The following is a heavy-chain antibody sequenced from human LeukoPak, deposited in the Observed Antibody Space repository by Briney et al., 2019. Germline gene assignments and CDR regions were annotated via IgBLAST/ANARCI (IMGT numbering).Heavy chain of an antibody. CDR3: ARGETDYGDYVLDY. CDR1: GFTFSSYE. J-gene: IGHJ4*02. Sequence: PGGSLRLSCVVSGFTFSSYEMNWVRQAPGKGLEWLSYISISGSTIHYADSVKGRFTISRDNAKKSVYLQMNSLRAEDTAVYYCARGETDYGDYVLDYWGQGTLVTVSS. D-gene: IGHD4-17*01. V-gene: IGHV3-48*03. CDR2: ISISGSTI.